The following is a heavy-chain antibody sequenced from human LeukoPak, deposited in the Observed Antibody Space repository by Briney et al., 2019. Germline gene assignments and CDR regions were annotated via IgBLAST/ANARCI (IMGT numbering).Heavy chain of an antibody. CDR3: ARHAYDFWSGPNRNFDY. Sequence: GSLRLSCAASGFTFSNYAMSWVRQAPGKGLEWIGEINHSGSTNYNPSLKSRVTISVDTPKNQFSLKLSSVTAADTAVYYCARHAYDFWSGPNRNFDYWGQGTLVTVSS. D-gene: IGHD3-3*01. CDR1: GFTFSNYA. V-gene: IGHV4-34*01. CDR2: INHSGST. J-gene: IGHJ4*02.